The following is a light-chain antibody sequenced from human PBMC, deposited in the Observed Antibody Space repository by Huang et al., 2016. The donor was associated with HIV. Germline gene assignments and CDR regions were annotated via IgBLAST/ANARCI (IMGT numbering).Light chain of an antibody. CDR2: AAS. CDR1: EGISSY. CDR3: QQLNDYPWT. V-gene: IGKV1-9*01. J-gene: IGKJ1*01. Sequence: IQLTQSPSSLSASVGDRVTITCRASEGISSYVAWYQQKSGKAPKFLSYAASTLQSGVPSRFSGSGSGTDFTLTISSLQPEDFATYYCQQLNDYPWTFGQGTKVEIK.